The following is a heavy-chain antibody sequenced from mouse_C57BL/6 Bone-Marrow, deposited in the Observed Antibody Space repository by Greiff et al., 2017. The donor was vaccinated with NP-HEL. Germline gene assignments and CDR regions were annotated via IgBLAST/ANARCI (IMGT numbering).Heavy chain of an antibody. CDR1: GYTFTSYG. J-gene: IGHJ2*01. Sequence: VKLVESGAELARPGASVKLSCKASGYTFTSYGISWVKQRTGQGLEWIGEIYPRSGNTYYNEKFKGKATLTADKSSSTAYMELRSLTSEDSAVYFCARRTGTWLYWGQGTTLTVSS. D-gene: IGHD4-1*01. CDR3: ARRTGTWLY. CDR2: IYPRSGNT. V-gene: IGHV1-81*01.